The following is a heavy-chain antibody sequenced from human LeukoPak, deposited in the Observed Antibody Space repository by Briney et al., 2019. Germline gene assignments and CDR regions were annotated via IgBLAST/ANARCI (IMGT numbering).Heavy chain of an antibody. D-gene: IGHD2-2*02. Sequence: GGSLRLSCAASGFTFSGHAMTSVRQAPGKGLQWVSSISSGSRYISYAESLEGRFTISRDNAKNSLFLQMNSLGAEDTALYFCARHLFDIVVVPSAIDSFDIWGQGTMVTVSS. CDR2: ISSGSRYI. V-gene: IGHV3-21*01. CDR3: ARHLFDIVVVPSAIDSFDI. J-gene: IGHJ3*02. CDR1: GFTFSGHA.